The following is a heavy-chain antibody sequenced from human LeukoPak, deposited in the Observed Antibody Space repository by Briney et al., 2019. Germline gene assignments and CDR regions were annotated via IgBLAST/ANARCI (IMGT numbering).Heavy chain of an antibody. D-gene: IGHD1-26*01. V-gene: IGHV3-74*01. CDR3: ARGRPGNYFDY. CDR2: ISSDGSST. CDR1: GFTFSSNW. J-gene: IGHJ4*02. Sequence: GGSLRLSCAASGFTFSSNWMYWVRQAPGKGLVWVSYISSDGSSTNYADSVKGRFTISRDNAKNTLYVQMNSLRADDTAAYYCARGRPGNYFDYWGQGTLVTVSS.